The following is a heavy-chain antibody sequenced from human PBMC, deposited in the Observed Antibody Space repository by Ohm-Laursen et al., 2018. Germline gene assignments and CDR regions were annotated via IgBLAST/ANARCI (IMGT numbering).Heavy chain of an antibody. V-gene: IGHV3-23*01. Sequence: GSLRLSCTASGFTFSSYAMSWVRQAPGKGLEWVSAISGSGGSTYYADSVKGRFTISRDNSKNTLYLQMNSLRAEDTAVYYCAKGDTMIVVVMTFDYWGQGTLVTVSS. CDR1: GFTFSSYA. J-gene: IGHJ4*02. CDR2: ISGSGGST. D-gene: IGHD3-22*01. CDR3: AKGDTMIVVVMTFDY.